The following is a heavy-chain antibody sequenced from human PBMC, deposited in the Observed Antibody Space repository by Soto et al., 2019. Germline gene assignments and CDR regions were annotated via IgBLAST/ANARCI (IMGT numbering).Heavy chain of an antibody. CDR3: ARGGLWTQDVDY. Sequence: ASVKVSCKASGGTFSSYAIGWVRQAPGQGLEWMGGIIPIFGTANYAQKFQGRVTITADKSTSTAYMELSSLRSEDTAVYYCARGGLWTQDVDYWGQGTLVTVSS. J-gene: IGHJ4*02. CDR1: GGTFSSYA. D-gene: IGHD3-16*01. CDR2: IIPIFGTA. V-gene: IGHV1-69*06.